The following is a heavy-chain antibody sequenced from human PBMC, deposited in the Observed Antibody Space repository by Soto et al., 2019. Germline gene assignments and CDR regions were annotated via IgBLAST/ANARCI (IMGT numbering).Heavy chain of an antibody. J-gene: IGHJ6*02. Sequence: ASVKVSCKASGYTFTGYYMHWVRQAPGQGLEWMGWINPNSGGTNYAQKFQGRVTMARDTSISTAYMELSRLRSDDTAVYSCARAMVAPGYYYGMDVWGQGTTVTVSS. CDR3: ARAMVAPGYYYGMDV. D-gene: IGHD3-10*01. V-gene: IGHV1-2*02. CDR2: INPNSGGT. CDR1: GYTFTGYY.